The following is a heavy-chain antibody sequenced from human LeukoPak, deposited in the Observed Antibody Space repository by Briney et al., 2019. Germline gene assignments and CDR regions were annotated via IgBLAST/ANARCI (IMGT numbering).Heavy chain of an antibody. J-gene: IGHJ3*02. V-gene: IGHV3-11*05. CDR3: ARGDRVPDI. CDR1: GFTFSDYY. Sequence: PGGSLRLSCAASGFTFSDYYMSWIRQAQGKGLEWVSYISGYSTDTNYVDSVRGRFTISRDNAKSSVYLQINSLRAEDTALYYCARGDRVPDICGQGTMVTVLS. CDR2: ISGYSTDT.